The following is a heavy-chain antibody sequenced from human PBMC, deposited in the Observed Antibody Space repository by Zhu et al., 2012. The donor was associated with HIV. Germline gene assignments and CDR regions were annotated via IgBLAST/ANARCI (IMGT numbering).Heavy chain of an antibody. D-gene: IGHD6-13*01. CDR1: GNSISSGYY. CDR2: IYHSGST. J-gene: IGHJ4*02. Sequence: QVQLQESGPGLVRPSETLSLTCAVSGNSISSGYYWGWIRQPPGKGLEWIGSIYHSGSTYYNPSLKSRVTISVDTSKNQFSLKLSSVTAADTAVYYCARAAPGSPPGVYWGQGNPGHRLL. CDR3: ARAAPGSPPGVY. V-gene: IGHV4-38-2*01.